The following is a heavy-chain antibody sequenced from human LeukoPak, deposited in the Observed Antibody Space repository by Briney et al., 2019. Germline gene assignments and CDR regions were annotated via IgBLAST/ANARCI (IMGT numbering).Heavy chain of an antibody. CDR1: GGSIIPYY. J-gene: IGHJ4*02. CDR2: IHSSGRT. CDR3: ARSLPGVVGAADF. Sequence: SETLSLTCTVSGGSIIPYYWSWIRQPPGKGLEWIGYIHSSGRTNYSPSLKSRVTFSVDTSKNHFSLKVTSMTAADTGVYYCARSLPGVVGAADFWGQGTLVTVSA. V-gene: IGHV4-59*01. D-gene: IGHD2-2*01.